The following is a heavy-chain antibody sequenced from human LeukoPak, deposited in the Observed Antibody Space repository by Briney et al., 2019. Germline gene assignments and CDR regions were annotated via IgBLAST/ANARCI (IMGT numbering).Heavy chain of an antibody. D-gene: IGHD2-2*01. CDR2: IKSKTDGETT. Sequence: GGSLRLSCAASGFTFNNAWMSWVRQAPGKGLEWVGRIKSKTDGETTDSAAPVKGRFTISRDDSKNTLYLQMNSLKTEDTAVYYCTTAGYCSSTSCYAGLDYWGQGTLVTASS. V-gene: IGHV3-15*01. CDR3: TTAGYCSSTSCYAGLDY. J-gene: IGHJ4*02. CDR1: GFTFNNAW.